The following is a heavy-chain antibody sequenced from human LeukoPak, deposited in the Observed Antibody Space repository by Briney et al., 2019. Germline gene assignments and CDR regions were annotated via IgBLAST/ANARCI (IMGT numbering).Heavy chain of an antibody. CDR3: ARARGYSYGYVPYYYYMDV. D-gene: IGHD5-18*01. J-gene: IGHJ6*03. CDR1: GGTFSSYA. Sequence: SVKVSCKASGGTFSSYAISWVRQAPGQGLEWMGGIIPIFGTANYAQKFQGRVTITADESTSTAYVELSSLRSEDTAVYYCARARGYSYGYVPYYYYMDVWGKGTTVTISS. V-gene: IGHV1-69*13. CDR2: IIPIFGTA.